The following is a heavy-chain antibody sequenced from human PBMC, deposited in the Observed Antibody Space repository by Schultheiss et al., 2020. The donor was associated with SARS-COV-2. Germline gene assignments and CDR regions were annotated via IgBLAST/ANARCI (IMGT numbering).Heavy chain of an antibody. CDR2: ISSSGSTI. D-gene: IGHD3-22*01. V-gene: IGHV3-11*01. J-gene: IGHJ1*01. CDR3: ARDYYDSSGYYSPIVYFQH. CDR1: GFTFSDYY. Sequence: GGSLRLSCAASGFTFSDYYMSWIRQAPGKGLEWVSYISSSGSTIYYADSVKGRFTISRDNAKNSLYLQMNSLRAEDTAVYYCARDYYDSSGYYSPIVYFQHWGQGTLVTVSS.